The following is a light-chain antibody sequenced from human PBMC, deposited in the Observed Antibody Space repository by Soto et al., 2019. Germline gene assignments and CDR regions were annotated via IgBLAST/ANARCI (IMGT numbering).Light chain of an antibody. CDR2: DAS. Sequence: EIVLTQSPDTLSLSPGERATLSCRASQSIVKSAAWYQQKHGHAPRLLIYDASKRATGIPARCSGSGSRTDFPLTISSLEPEDFAVYSCQQRSNSPLTFGGGTNLEI. CDR3: QQRSNSPLT. J-gene: IGKJ4*01. V-gene: IGKV3-11*01. CDR1: QSIVKS.